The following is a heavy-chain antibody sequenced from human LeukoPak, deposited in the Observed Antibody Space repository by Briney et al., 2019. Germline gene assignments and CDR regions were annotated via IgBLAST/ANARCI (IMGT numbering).Heavy chain of an antibody. CDR2: IKSKTDGGTT. J-gene: IGHJ4*02. D-gene: IGHD3-3*01. CDR3: TTAGRFLEWLSDYFDY. Sequence: GGSLRLSCAASGFTFSNAWMSWVRQAPGKGLEWIGRIKSKTDGGTTDYAAPVKGRFTISRDDSKNTLYLQMNSLKTEDTAVYYCTTAGRFLEWLSDYFDYWGQGTLVTVSS. CDR1: GFTFSNAW. V-gene: IGHV3-15*01.